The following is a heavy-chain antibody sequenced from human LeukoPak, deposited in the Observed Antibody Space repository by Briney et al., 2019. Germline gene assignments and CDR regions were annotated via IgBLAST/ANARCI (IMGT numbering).Heavy chain of an antibody. Sequence: GRSLRLSCAASGFTFSSYAMHWVRQAPGKGLEWVAVISYDGSNKYYADSVKDRFTISRDNSKNTLYLQMNSLRAEDTAVYYCAREVRGQQLVQGYWGQGTLVTVSS. V-gene: IGHV3-30-3*01. D-gene: IGHD6-13*01. CDR1: GFTFSSYA. J-gene: IGHJ4*02. CDR2: ISYDGSNK. CDR3: AREVRGQQLVQGY.